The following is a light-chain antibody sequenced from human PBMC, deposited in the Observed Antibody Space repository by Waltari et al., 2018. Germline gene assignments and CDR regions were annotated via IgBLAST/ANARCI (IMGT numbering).Light chain of an antibody. J-gene: IGKJ1*01. CDR1: QSVSRT. CDR2: GAS. Sequence: EIVLTQSPGILSLSPGERATLSCRASQSVSRTLAWYQQKPGQAPRLLIYGASTRATGNPDRVSGGGSGTDFSLTISRLEPEDFAVYYCQHYVRLPATFGQGTKVEIK. V-gene: IGKV3-20*01. CDR3: QHYVRLPAT.